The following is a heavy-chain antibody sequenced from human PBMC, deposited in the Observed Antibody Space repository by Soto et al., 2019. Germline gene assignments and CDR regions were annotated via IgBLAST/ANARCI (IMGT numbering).Heavy chain of an antibody. Sequence: QVQLVQSGAEVKKPGSSVKVSCKASGGTFSSYAISWVRQAPGQGLGWMGGIIPLFGTANYAQKFQGRVTITADESTSTAYMELSSLRAEDTAVYYCARDSGIIAARPYYYYGMDVWGQGTTVTVSS. D-gene: IGHD6-6*01. CDR2: IIPLFGTA. CDR1: GGTFSSYA. V-gene: IGHV1-69*01. CDR3: ARDSGIIAARPYYYYGMDV. J-gene: IGHJ6*02.